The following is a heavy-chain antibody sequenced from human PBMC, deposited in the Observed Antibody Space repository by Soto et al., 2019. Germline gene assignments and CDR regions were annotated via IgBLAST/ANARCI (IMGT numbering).Heavy chain of an antibody. J-gene: IGHJ3*02. V-gene: IGHV1-2*04. CDR3: ARGESYDFWSGPTRGAFDI. Sequence: ASVKVSCNASGYTFTSYAMRWVRQAPGQRLEWMGWINPNSGGTNYAQKFQGWVTMTRDTSISTAYMELSRLRSDDTAVYYCARGESYDFWSGPTRGAFDIWGQGTMVTVSS. CDR1: GYTFTSYA. D-gene: IGHD3-3*01. CDR2: INPNSGGT.